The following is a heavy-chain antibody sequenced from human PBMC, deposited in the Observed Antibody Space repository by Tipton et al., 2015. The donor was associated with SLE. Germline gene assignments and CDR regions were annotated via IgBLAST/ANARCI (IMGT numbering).Heavy chain of an antibody. J-gene: IGHJ4*02. CDR1: GGSIRNGGYS. CDR3: ARGPEQWLVNPHYFDY. V-gene: IGHV4-30-2*03. CDR2: IYHSGST. D-gene: IGHD6-19*01. Sequence: TLSLTCAVSGGSIRNGGYSWNWIRQPPGKGLEWIGSIYHSGSTYYNPSLKSRVTISVDTSKNQFSLKLSSVTAADTAVYYCARGPEQWLVNPHYFDYWGQGTLVTVSS.